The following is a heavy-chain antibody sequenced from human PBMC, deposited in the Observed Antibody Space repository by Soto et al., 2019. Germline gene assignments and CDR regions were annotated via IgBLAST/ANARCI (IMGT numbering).Heavy chain of an antibody. D-gene: IGHD3-3*01. CDR3: ARDSGAITIFGVVTRYNWFDP. CDR2: IYTSGST. CDR1: GGSISSYY. Sequence: QVQLQESGPGLVKPSETLSLTCTVSGGSISSYYWSWIRQPAGKGLEWIGRIYTSGSTNYNPSLKIRVTMSVDTSKNQFSLKLSSVTAADTAVYYCARDSGAITIFGVVTRYNWFDPWGQGTLVTVSS. V-gene: IGHV4-4*07. J-gene: IGHJ5*02.